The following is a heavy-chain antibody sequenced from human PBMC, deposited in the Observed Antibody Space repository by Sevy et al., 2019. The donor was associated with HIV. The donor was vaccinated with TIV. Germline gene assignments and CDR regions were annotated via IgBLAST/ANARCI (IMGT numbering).Heavy chain of an antibody. D-gene: IGHD3-16*01. J-gene: IGHJ6*03. CDR1: GGSVSSGTYY. V-gene: IGHV4-61*01. CDR3: ARVPRGQLWYSGSLGGYYYHMDV. Sequence: SETLSLSCSVSGGSVSSGTYYWSWIRQPPGKGLEWIGHIYKTGSTNYKLSLQSRVTISVDTSTNQFSLRLRSVTAADMAVYYWARVPRGQLWYSGSLGGYYYHMDVWGKGTTVTVSS. CDR2: IYKTGST.